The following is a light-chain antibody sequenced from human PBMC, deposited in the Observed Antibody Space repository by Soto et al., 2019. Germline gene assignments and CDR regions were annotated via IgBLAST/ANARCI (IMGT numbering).Light chain of an antibody. Sequence: QSALTQPASVSGSPGQSITISCTGTSSDVGGYNYVSWYQHHPGKAPKLMIYDVGNRPSGVSNRFSGSKSGNTASLTISVLQAEDEADYYCSSYKSGTTVVFGGGTKLTVL. J-gene: IGLJ2*01. CDR1: SSDVGGYNY. V-gene: IGLV2-14*03. CDR3: SSYKSGTTVV. CDR2: DVG.